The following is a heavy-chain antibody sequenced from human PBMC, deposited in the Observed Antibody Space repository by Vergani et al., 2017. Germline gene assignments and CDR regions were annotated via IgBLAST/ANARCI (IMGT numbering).Heavy chain of an antibody. CDR2: ISSSSSYI. Sequence: EVQLVESGGGLVKPGGSLRLSCAASGFTFSSYSMNWVRQAPGKGLEWVSSISSSSSYIYYADSVKGRFTISRDNAKNSLYLQMNSLRAEDTAVYYCARDTGNWNDRGWFDPWGQGTLVTVSS. CDR1: GFTFSSYS. D-gene: IGHD1-1*01. J-gene: IGHJ5*02. CDR3: ARDTGNWNDRGWFDP. V-gene: IGHV3-21*01.